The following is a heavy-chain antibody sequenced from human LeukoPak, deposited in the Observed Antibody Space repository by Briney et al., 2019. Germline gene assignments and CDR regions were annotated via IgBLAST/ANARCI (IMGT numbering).Heavy chain of an antibody. CDR2: INPSGGST. CDR1: GYTFTGYY. J-gene: IGHJ6*02. CDR3: ARATTTSTYYDFWSGYYSDYYYYGMDV. V-gene: IGHV1-46*01. Sequence: ASVKVSCKASGYTFTGYYMHWVRQAPGQGLEWMGIINPSGGSTSYAQKFQGRVTMTRDTSTSTVYMELSSLRSEDTAVYYCARATTTSTYYDFWSGYYSDYYYYGMDVWGQGTTVTVSS. D-gene: IGHD3-3*01.